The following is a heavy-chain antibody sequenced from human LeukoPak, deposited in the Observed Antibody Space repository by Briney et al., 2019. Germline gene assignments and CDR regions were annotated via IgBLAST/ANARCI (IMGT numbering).Heavy chain of an antibody. J-gene: IGHJ4*02. CDR2: IIPIFGTA. CDR1: GGTFSSYA. Sequence: SVKVSCKASGGTFSSYAISWVRQAPGQGLEWMGGIIPIFGTANYAQKFQGRVTITADESTSTAYMELSSLRSEDTAVYYCARLSEHSRRDGYNPSRNWGQGTLVTVSS. CDR3: ARLSEHSRRDGYNPSRN. D-gene: IGHD5-24*01. V-gene: IGHV1-69*01.